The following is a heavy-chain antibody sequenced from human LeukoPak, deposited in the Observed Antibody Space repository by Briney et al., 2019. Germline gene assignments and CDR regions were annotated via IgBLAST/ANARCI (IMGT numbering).Heavy chain of an antibody. Sequence: GGSLRLSCAASGFTFDDYSMHWVRQAPGKGLEWVSLISWDGGNREYADSVKGRFTISRDNSRNSLFLQMNSLTTEDTAFYYCAKDYSSSGPFDYWGQGTLVTVSS. CDR2: ISWDGGNR. J-gene: IGHJ4*02. V-gene: IGHV3-43*01. CDR1: GFTFDDYS. CDR3: AKDYSSSGPFDY. D-gene: IGHD6-13*01.